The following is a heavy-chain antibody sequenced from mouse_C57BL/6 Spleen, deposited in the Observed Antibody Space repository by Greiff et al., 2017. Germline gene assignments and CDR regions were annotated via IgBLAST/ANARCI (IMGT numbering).Heavy chain of an antibody. Sequence: QVQLQQSGAELVRPGASVKLSCKASGYTFTDYYINWVKQRPGQGLEWIARIYPGSGNTYYNEKFKGKATLTAEKSSSTAYMQLSSLTSEDSAVYFCARGVVPDGYWGQGTTLTVSS. D-gene: IGHD6-2*01. CDR3: ARGVVPDGY. CDR1: GYTFTDYY. J-gene: IGHJ2*01. CDR2: IYPGSGNT. V-gene: IGHV1-76*01.